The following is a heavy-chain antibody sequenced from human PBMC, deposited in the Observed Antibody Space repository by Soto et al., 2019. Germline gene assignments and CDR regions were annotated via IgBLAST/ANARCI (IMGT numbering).Heavy chain of an antibody. CDR1: GDIISGYT. J-gene: IGHJ6*04. D-gene: IGHD1-1*01. V-gene: IGHV1-69*08. Sequence: VELEQSGAEVKKHGSSVKVSCTTSGDIISGYTFSWVRQAPGQGLEWMGRIIPIIGAPFSTQKFQDRVAFTADISTNTVYMDLRSLTSEDTAVYYCARVFGTTEWTRGMDVWGKGTTVTVSS. CDR3: ARVFGTTEWTRGMDV. CDR2: IIPIIGAP.